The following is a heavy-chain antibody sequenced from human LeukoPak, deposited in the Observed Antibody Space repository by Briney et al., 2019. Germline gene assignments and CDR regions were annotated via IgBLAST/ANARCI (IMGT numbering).Heavy chain of an antibody. J-gene: IGHJ5*02. CDR3: ASSTLGYCSSTSCYPDNWFDP. CDR1: GGSINSYY. Sequence: SETLSLTCTVSGGSINSYYWSWIRQPAGKGLEWIGRIYTSGSTNYNPSLKSRVTMSVDTSKNQFSLKLSSVTAADTAVYYCASSTLGYCSSTSCYPDNWFDPWGQGTLVTVSS. CDR2: IYTSGST. V-gene: IGHV4-4*07. D-gene: IGHD2-2*01.